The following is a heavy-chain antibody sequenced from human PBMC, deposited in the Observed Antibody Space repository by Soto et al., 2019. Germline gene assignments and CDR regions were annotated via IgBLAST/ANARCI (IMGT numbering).Heavy chain of an antibody. J-gene: IGHJ4*02. CDR1: GFTFGSYA. V-gene: IGHV3-23*01. CDR2: VTYSGANT. D-gene: IGHD1-26*01. CDR3: ATPSFSTGGYSSFDS. Sequence: EVQLLESGGGLVQPGGSLRLSCAASGFTFGSYAMSWVRQAPGKGLEWVSLVTYSGANTYYAGSVTGRFTISRDNSRNTLYLQMSSLRVEDTAVYYCATPSFSTGGYSSFDSWGRGTLVTVSS.